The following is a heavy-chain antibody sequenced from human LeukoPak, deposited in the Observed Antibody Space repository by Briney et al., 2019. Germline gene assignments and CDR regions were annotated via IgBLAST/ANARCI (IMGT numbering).Heavy chain of an antibody. CDR3: ARHGSSPYHYSLDV. Sequence: GGSLRLSCAASGFTVSSDYMSWGRQAPGKGLEWVSVIYSGGSAYYADSVKGRFTISRDNSKNTLYLQMNSLRAEDTAVYYSARHGSSPYHYSLDVWGKRTTVTVSS. V-gene: IGHV3-53*01. D-gene: IGHD3-10*01. CDR1: GFTVSSDY. CDR2: IYSGGSA. J-gene: IGHJ6*03.